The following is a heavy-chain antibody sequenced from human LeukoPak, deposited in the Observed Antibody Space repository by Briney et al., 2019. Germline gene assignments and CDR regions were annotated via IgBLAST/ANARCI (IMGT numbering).Heavy chain of an antibody. CDR3: AKDLEKWLLGAFDN. J-gene: IGHJ3*02. Sequence: GGSLRLSCAASGFTLRSYAMSWVRQAPGKGLEWVSAISAGGSTYYAGSVKGRFTISRDNSKDTLYLQMNSLRAEDTAVYYCAKDLEKWLLGAFDNWGQGTMVTVSS. D-gene: IGHD6-19*01. V-gene: IGHV3-23*01. CDR1: GFTLRSYA. CDR2: ISAGGST.